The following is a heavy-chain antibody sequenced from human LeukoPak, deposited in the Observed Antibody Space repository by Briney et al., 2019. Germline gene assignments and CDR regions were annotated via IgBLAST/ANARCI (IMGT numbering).Heavy chain of an antibody. CDR1: GGSISSGDYY. V-gene: IGHV4-30-4*01. CDR3: ARVVGYYGSGSQYDY. Sequence: SETLSLTCTVSGGSISSGDYYWSWIRQPQGQGLEWIGYIYYSGSTYYNPSLKSRVTISVDTSKNQFSLKLSSVTAADTAVYYCARVVGYYGSGSQYDYWGQGTLVTVSS. J-gene: IGHJ4*02. CDR2: IYYSGST. D-gene: IGHD3-10*01.